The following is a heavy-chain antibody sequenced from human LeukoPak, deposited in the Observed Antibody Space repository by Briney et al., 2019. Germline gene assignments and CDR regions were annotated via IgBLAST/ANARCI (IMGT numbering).Heavy chain of an antibody. V-gene: IGHV3-23*01. CDR2: ISNAGSGT. D-gene: IGHD3-22*01. J-gene: IGHJ4*02. Sequence: SGGSLRLSCAASGFTVSNSAMTWIRQLPGKGLEWVSTISNAGSGTYYADFVKGRFTIARDNSKNTLFLHMNSLRAEDTALYYCAKSGSSGYLNSFDYWGQGTLVTVSS. CDR1: GFTVSNSA. CDR3: AKSGSSGYLNSFDY.